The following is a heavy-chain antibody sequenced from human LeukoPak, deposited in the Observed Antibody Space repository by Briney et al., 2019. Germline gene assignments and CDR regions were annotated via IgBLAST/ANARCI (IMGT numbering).Heavy chain of an antibody. D-gene: IGHD5-12*01. CDR1: GYTFTGYY. J-gene: IGHJ6*03. CDR3: ARYSGYDRYNYYDVYYLGL. V-gene: IGHV1-2*02. CDR2: INTNSGGT. Sequence: ASVRVSCKASGYTFTGYYMHWVRQAPGQGLEWMGWINTNSGGTNYAQKFQGRVTMTRDTSISTAYMELSRLRSDDTAVYYCARYSGYDRYNYYDVYYLGLWGKGTTVTVSS.